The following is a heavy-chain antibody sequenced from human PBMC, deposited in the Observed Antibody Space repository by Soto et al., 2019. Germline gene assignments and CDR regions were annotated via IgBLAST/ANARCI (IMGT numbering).Heavy chain of an antibody. Sequence: XGSLRVSCSGSGFTFANYSMSWVRQAPGKGLEWVSVISSSGGSTYYADSVEGRFTISRDNSKNTLSLQMNSLRAEDTAVYYCAKDHNGDYVGGFELCGQGTMVTVSS. CDR1: GFTFANYS. V-gene: IGHV3-23*01. CDR2: ISSSGGST. D-gene: IGHD4-17*01. J-gene: IGHJ3*01. CDR3: AKDHNGDYVGGFEL.